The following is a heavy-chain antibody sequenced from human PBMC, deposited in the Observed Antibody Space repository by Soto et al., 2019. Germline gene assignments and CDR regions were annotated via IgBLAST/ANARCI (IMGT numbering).Heavy chain of an antibody. J-gene: IGHJ4*02. CDR3: ARDFTYYYASPESFDF. Sequence: GGSLRLSCAASGFTFSTYSMNWVRQAPGKGLEWISYISSSGHTIYYRDSVKGRFTISRDNGKNSLYLQLNSLRVEDTAVYYCARDFTYYYASPESFDFWGQGTLVTVSS. D-gene: IGHD3-10*01. V-gene: IGHV3-48*01. CDR1: GFTFSTYS. CDR2: ISSSGHTI.